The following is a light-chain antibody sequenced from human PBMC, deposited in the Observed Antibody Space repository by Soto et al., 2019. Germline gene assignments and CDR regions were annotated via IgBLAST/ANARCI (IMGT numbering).Light chain of an antibody. CDR1: QSVGST. CDR2: GAS. CDR3: QHYSYWLS. J-gene: IGKJ4*01. V-gene: IGKV3-15*01. Sequence: DIVMTQSPATLSVSPGDRVTLSCRASQSVGSTLAWYQQKPGQPPRLLIRGASTRATGVPARFGGSGSGTEFTLTIHSLQSEDFAVYFCQHYSYWLSFGGGTKVEI.